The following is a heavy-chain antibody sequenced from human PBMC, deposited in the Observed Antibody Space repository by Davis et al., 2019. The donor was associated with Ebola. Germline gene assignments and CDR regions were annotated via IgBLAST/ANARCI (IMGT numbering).Heavy chain of an antibody. V-gene: IGHV1-46*01. CDR3: ARGRCSGGSCYHYYYYGMDV. D-gene: IGHD2-15*01. J-gene: IGHJ6*02. Sequence: AASVKVSCKASGYTFTSYYMHWVRQAPGQGLEWMGIINTSGGSTSYAQKFQRRVTMTRDTSTSTVYMELSSMRSEDTAVYYCARGRCSGGSCYHYYYYGMDVWGQGTTVTVSS. CDR2: INTSGGST. CDR1: GYTFTSYY.